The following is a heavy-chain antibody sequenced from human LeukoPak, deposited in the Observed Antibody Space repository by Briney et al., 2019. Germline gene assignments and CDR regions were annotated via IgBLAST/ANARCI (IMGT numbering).Heavy chain of an antibody. CDR1: GFIFTNYF. CDR2: ISGSGAST. CDR3: ARVPGYDSSGYFDY. V-gene: IGHV3-23*01. Sequence: HAGGSLRLSCAASGFIFTNYFMSWVRQAPGKGLEWISGISGSGASTYYADSVKGRFTISRDNSKNTLYLQMNSLRTEDTAVYYCARVPGYDSSGYFDYWGQGTLATVSS. J-gene: IGHJ4*02. D-gene: IGHD3-22*01.